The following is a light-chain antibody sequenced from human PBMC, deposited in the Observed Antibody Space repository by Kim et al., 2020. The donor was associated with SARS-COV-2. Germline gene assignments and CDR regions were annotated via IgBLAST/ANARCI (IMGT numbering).Light chain of an antibody. CDR1: KLGDKY. V-gene: IGLV3-1*01. CDR2: QDS. CDR3: QASDSRTAV. J-gene: IGLJ3*02. Sequence: SYELTQPPSVSVSPGQTASITCSGDKLGDKYACWYQQKPGQSPVLVIYQDSKRPSGIPERFSGSNSGNTATLPISGTQAMDEADYYCQASDSRTAVFGGG.